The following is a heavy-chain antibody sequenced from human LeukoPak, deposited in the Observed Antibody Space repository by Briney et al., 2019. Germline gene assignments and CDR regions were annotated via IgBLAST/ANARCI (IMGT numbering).Heavy chain of an antibody. Sequence: SETLSLTCSVAGGSIISSNYYWGWIRQPPGKGLEWIGSIYQSGSGSSYYNPSLKSRVTISGDTSKNQFFLRLSSVTAADTAVYYCASTLRFLPYRRFDYWGQGTLVTVPS. J-gene: IGHJ4*02. V-gene: IGHV4-39*01. D-gene: IGHD3-3*01. CDR2: IYQSGSGSS. CDR1: GGSIISSNYY. CDR3: ASTLRFLPYRRFDY.